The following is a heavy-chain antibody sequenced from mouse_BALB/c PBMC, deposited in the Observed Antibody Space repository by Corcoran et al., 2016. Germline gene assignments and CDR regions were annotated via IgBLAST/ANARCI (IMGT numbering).Heavy chain of an antibody. CDR3: AREPYAMDY. CDR2: INTYTGEP. Sequence: QIQLVQSGPELKKPGETVKISCKASGYTFTNYGMNWVKQAPGKGLKWMGWINTYTGEPTYADDFKGRFAFSLETSDSTAYLQINTLKNEDTATYFWAREPYAMDYWGQGTSVTVSS. V-gene: IGHV9-3-1*01. CDR1: GYTFTNYG. J-gene: IGHJ4*01.